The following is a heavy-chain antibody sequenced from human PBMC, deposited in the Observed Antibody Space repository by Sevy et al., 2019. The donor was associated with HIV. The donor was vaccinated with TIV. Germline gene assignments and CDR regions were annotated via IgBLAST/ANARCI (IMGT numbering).Heavy chain of an antibody. CDR2: MGQDGSEK. Sequence: GGSLRLSCAASGFTFSSYWMTWVRQAPGKGLEWVANMGQDGSEKYYVDSVKGRFTISRDNAKNSLYLEMNSLRAEDTAVYDCERGIYGSGSRLGLGYWGQGTLVTVSS. J-gene: IGHJ4*02. V-gene: IGHV3-7*01. CDR1: GFTFSSYW. D-gene: IGHD3-10*01. CDR3: ERGIYGSGSRLGLGY.